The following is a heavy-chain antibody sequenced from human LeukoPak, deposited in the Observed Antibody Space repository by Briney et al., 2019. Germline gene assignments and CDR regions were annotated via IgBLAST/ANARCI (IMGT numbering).Heavy chain of an antibody. CDR3: ASSVSGSPGY. CDR2: ISSSGSDT. J-gene: IGHJ4*02. Sequence: PGGSLRLSCAASGFTFTNYAMSWVRQAPGKGLEWVSAISSSGSDTYYANSVKGRFTISRDNSKNTLYLQMNSLRAEDTAVYYCASSVSGSPGYWGQGTLVTVSS. CDR1: GFTFTNYA. V-gene: IGHV3-23*01. D-gene: IGHD1-26*01.